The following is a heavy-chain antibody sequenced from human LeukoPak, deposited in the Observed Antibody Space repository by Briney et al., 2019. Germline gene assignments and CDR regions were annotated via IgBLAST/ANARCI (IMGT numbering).Heavy chain of an antibody. D-gene: IGHD3-10*01. CDR2: IIPIFGTA. Sequence: SVKVSCKASGGTFSSYAISWVRQAPGQGLEWMGGIIPIFGTANYAQKFQGRVTITADKSTSTAYMELSSLRSEDTAVYYCARDKYYYGSGSYSGYYMDVWGKGTTVIVSS. V-gene: IGHV1-69*06. CDR1: GGTFSSYA. J-gene: IGHJ6*03. CDR3: ARDKYYYGSGSYSGYYMDV.